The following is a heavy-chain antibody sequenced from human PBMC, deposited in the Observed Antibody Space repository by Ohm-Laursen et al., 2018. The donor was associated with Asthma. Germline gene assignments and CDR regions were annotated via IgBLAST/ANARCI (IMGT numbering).Heavy chain of an antibody. V-gene: IGHV3-30-3*01. Sequence: SLRLSCADSGFTFSSYAMHWVRQAPGKGLEWVAVILSDGGSKQYADSVKGRFTISRDNSKNTLYLQMNSLRAEDTAVYYCARAEGGYSGSYYWFDPWGQGTLVTVSS. CDR3: ARAEGGYSGSYYWFDP. J-gene: IGHJ5*02. CDR1: GFTFSSYA. D-gene: IGHD1-26*01. CDR2: ILSDGGSK.